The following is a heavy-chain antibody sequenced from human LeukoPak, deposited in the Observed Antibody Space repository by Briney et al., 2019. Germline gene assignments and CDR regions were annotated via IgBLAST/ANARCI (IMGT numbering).Heavy chain of an antibody. V-gene: IGHV3-21*01. J-gene: IGHJ4*02. CDR2: ISISSSYR. Sequence: GGSLRLSCAVSGFTFSSYEMNWVRQAPGKGLEWVSSISISSSYRYYADSMKGRFTISRDNAKNSLYLQMNSLRAEDTAVYYCARDIFSFDYWGQGTLVTVSS. CDR3: ARDIFSFDY. CDR1: GFTFSSYE. D-gene: IGHD2-15*01.